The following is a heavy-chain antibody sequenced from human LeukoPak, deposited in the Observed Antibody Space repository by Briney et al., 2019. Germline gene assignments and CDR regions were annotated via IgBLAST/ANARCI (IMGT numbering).Heavy chain of an antibody. Sequence: SETLSLTCTVSGASISSSSYSWAWIRHPPGKGLEWFGSIYYSGSTYYNPSLKSRVTISVDTSKNQFSLKLSSVTAADTAVYYCARLDCSSTSCYGGAFDIWGQGTMVTVSS. J-gene: IGHJ3*02. D-gene: IGHD2-2*01. CDR1: GASISSSSYS. V-gene: IGHV4-39*01. CDR2: IYYSGST. CDR3: ARLDCSSTSCYGGAFDI.